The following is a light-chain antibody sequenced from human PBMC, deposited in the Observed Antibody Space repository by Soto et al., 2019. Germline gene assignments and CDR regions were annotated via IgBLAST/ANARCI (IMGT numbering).Light chain of an antibody. Sequence: QSALTQPRSVSGSPGQSVTISCTGTSSDVGAFNYVSWYQHKPGKAPKLMIYDVSKWPSGVPDRFSGSKSGNTASLTISGLQAEDEAEYYCCSYGGIYTPLYVFGTGTKLTVL. J-gene: IGLJ1*01. CDR1: SSDVGAFNY. CDR3: CSYGGIYTPLYV. CDR2: DVS. V-gene: IGLV2-11*01.